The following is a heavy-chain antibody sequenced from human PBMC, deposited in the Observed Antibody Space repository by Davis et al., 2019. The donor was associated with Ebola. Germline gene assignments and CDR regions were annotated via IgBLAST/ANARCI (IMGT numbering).Heavy chain of an antibody. CDR2: IYYNGFT. J-gene: IGHJ4*02. CDR3: ARLGGPATNFDT. CDR1: GGSITSSSFF. D-gene: IGHD3-16*01. V-gene: IGHV4-39*01. Sequence: MPGGSLRLSCSVSGGSITSSSFFWAWIRQPPGKGLEWIGSIYYNGFTYYKSSLKSRVTISVDTSKNQFSVKLNSVTTADTAMYYCARLGGPATNFDTWGQGTLVTVPS.